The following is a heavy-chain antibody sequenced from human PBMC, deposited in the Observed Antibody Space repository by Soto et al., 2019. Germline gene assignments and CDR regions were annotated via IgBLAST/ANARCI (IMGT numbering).Heavy chain of an antibody. V-gene: IGHV1-69*01. CDR3: SRAPGGEFQNVDY. D-gene: IGHD3-10*01. CDR2: IIPIFGTA. Sequence: QVQLVQSGAEVKKPGSSVKVSCKASGGTFSSYAISWVRQAPGQGLEWMGGIIPIFGTANYAQKFQARVTITAAESTSTANMELSSMRSEYTAVYYCSRAPGGEFQNVDYWGQGTLVTVSS. CDR1: GGTFSSYA. J-gene: IGHJ4*02.